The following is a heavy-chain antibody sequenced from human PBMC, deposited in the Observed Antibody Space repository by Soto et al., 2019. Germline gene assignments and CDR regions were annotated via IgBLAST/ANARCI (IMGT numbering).Heavy chain of an antibody. J-gene: IGHJ4*02. CDR2: INPNSGGT. CDR3: ARGHILVVTAIRYFDY. V-gene: IGHV1-2*04. Sequence: ASVKVSCKASGYTFTGYYMHWVRQAPGQGLEWMGWINPNSGGTNYAQKFQGWVTMTRDTSISTAYMELSRLRSDDTAVYYCARGHILVVTAIRYFDYWGQGNLVTISS. CDR1: GYTFTGYY. D-gene: IGHD2-21*02.